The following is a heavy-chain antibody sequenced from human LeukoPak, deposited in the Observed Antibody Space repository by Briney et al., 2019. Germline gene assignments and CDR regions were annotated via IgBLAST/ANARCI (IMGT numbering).Heavy chain of an antibody. CDR1: GDSISSYY. V-gene: IGHV4-4*09. CDR2: MYTSGSS. J-gene: IGHJ2*01. CDR3: ARRAGSYLGYWYFDL. D-gene: IGHD1-26*01. Sequence: SETLSLTCTVSGDSISSYYWTWIRQPPGKGLEWIGYMYTSGSSNYHPSLKSRVTISIDTSKNQFSLILSSVTASDTAIYYCARRAGSYLGYWYFDLWGRGTLVTVSS.